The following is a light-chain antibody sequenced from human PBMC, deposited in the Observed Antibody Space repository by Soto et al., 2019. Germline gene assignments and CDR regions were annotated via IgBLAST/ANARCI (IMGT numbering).Light chain of an antibody. V-gene: IGKV1-5*01. J-gene: IGKJ1*01. CDR2: DAS. CDR3: QQYNSYSGT. Sequence: QMTQSPSTLSASVGDRVTITCRASQSISSWWAWYQQKPGKAPKLLIYDASSLESGVPSRFSGSGSGTEFTLTISSLQPDDFATYYCQQYNSYSGTFGQGTKV. CDR1: QSISSW.